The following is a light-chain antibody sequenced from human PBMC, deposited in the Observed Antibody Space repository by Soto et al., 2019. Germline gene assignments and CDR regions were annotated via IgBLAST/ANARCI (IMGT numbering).Light chain of an antibody. V-gene: IGKV3-15*01. CDR1: QSVSSN. CDR3: QQYYNWRT. J-gene: IGKJ2*02. CDR2: GAS. Sequence: EIVMTQSPATLSVSPGERATLSCRASQSVSSNLAWYQQKPGQAPRLLIYGASTRATGIPARFSGSGSGTEFTLTISRLQSEDFAVYYCQQYYNWRTFGQGTKLEIK.